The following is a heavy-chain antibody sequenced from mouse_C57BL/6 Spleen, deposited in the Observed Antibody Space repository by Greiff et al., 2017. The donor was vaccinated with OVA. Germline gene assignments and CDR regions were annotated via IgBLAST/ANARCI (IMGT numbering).Heavy chain of an antibody. CDR3: ARFPITTYAMDY. CDR2: IHPNSGST. CDR1: GYTFTSYW. J-gene: IGHJ4*01. V-gene: IGHV1-64*01. D-gene: IGHD1-1*01. Sequence: VQLQQPGAELVKPGASVKLSCKASGYTFTSYWMHWVKQRPGQGLEWIGMIHPNSGSTNYNEKFKSKATLTVDKSSSTAYMQLSSLTSEDSAVYYCARFPITTYAMDYWGQGTSVTGSS.